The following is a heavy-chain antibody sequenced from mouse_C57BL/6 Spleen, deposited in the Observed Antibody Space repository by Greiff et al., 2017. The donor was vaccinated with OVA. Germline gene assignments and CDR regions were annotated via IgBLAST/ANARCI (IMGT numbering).Heavy chain of an antibody. J-gene: IGHJ1*03. D-gene: IGHD1-1*01. V-gene: IGHV1-82*01. CDR2: IYPGDGDT. CDR1: GYAFSSSW. Sequence: VQRVESGPELVKPGASVKISCKASGYAFSSSWLNWVKQRPGKGLEWIGRIYPGDGDTNYNGKFKGKATLTADKSSSTAYMQLSSLTSEDSAVYFCARSPYYYGSSPYWYFDVWGTGTTVTVSS. CDR3: ARSPYYYGSSPYWYFDV.